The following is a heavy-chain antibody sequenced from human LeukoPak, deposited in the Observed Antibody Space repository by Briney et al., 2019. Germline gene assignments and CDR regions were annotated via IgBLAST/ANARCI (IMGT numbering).Heavy chain of an antibody. J-gene: IGHJ4*02. V-gene: IGHV1-18*01. Sequence: ASVKVSCKASGYTFSSYGISWVRQAPGQGLEGMGWISGNNGNTNYAQKVQGRVTMTTDTFTSTAYMELRSLRSDDTAVYYCARGRAAGTFWLDYWGQGTLVTVSS. CDR3: ARGRAAGTFWLDY. CDR2: ISGNNGNT. D-gene: IGHD6-13*01. CDR1: GYTFSSYG.